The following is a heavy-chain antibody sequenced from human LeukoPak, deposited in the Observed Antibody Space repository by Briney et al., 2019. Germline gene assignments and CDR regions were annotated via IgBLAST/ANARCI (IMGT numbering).Heavy chain of an antibody. CDR2: ISGSGGST. J-gene: IGHJ4*02. CDR3: AKDKLFGVESDY. CDR1: GFTFSSYA. Sequence: PGGSLRLSCAASGFTFSSYAMSWVRQAPGKGLEWVSAISGSGGSTYYADSVKGRFTISRDNSKNTLYLQMNSLRAEDTAVYYRAKDKLFGVESDYWGQGTLVTVSS. V-gene: IGHV3-23*01. D-gene: IGHD3-3*01.